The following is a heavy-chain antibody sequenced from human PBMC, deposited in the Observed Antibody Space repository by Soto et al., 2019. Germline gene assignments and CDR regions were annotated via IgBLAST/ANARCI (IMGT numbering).Heavy chain of an antibody. CDR1: GYTFTSYD. CDR2: MNPNSGNT. J-gene: IGHJ4*02. V-gene: IGHV1-8*01. Sequence: ASVKVSCKASGYTFTSYDINWVRQATGQGLEWMGWMNPNSGNTGYAQKFQGRVTMTRNASISTAYMELSSLRSEDTAVYYCARGLLGSSWIDYWGQGTLVTVSS. CDR3: ARGLLGSSWIDY. D-gene: IGHD6-13*01.